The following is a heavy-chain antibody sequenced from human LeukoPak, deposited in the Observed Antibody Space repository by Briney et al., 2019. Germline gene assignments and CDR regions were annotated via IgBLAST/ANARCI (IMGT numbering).Heavy chain of an antibody. V-gene: IGHV3-23*01. D-gene: IGHD3-3*01. Sequence: GGSLRLSCAASGFTFSSYAMSWVRQAPGKGLEWVSGSGSGGSTYYADSVKGRFTISRDNSKNTLYLQMNSLRAEDTAVYYCAKDFWSGYYPNCRGQGTLVTVSS. CDR1: GFTFSSYA. CDR3: AKDFWSGYYPNC. CDR2: SGSGGST. J-gene: IGHJ4*02.